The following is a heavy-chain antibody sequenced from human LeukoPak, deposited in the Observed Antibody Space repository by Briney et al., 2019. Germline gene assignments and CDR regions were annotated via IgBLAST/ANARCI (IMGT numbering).Heavy chain of an antibody. CDR2: IGAGGGGS. Sequence: GGSLRLSCAASRFTFSSYAMSWVRQAPGKGLEWVSSIGAGGGGSYYADSVQGRFTISRDASKNTLYLQMNSLRAEDTAVYYCAKGGRMVRGVIVTNYYFDYWGQGTLVTVSS. CDR1: RFTFSSYA. V-gene: IGHV3-23*01. D-gene: IGHD3-10*01. CDR3: AKGGRMVRGVIVTNYYFDY. J-gene: IGHJ4*02.